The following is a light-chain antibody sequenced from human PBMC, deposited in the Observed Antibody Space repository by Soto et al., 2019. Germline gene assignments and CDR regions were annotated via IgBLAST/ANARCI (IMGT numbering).Light chain of an antibody. V-gene: IGKV3-15*01. CDR2: GAS. CDR3: QQYKNWPYT. Sequence: EIVMTQSPDTLSVSPGESATLSCRARQSISNNLAWYQQKPGQAPRLLLYGASTRTTGSPARFSGSGSGTEFTLTISSLQSEDFAVYYCQQYKNWPYTFGGGTKLEI. CDR1: QSISNN. J-gene: IGKJ2*01.